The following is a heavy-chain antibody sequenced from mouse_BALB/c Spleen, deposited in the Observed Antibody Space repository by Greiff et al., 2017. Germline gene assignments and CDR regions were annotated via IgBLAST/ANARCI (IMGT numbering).Heavy chain of an antibody. CDR2: ISSGGSYT. J-gene: IGHJ1*01. Sequence: EVMLVESGGDLVKPGGSLKLSCAASGFTFSSYGMSWVRQTPDKRLEWVATISSGGSYTYYPDSVKGRFTISRDNAKNTLYLQMSSLKSEDTAMYYCARHCVITTGKSWWYFDVWGAGTTVTVSS. CDR1: GFTFSSYG. V-gene: IGHV5-6*01. CDR3: ARHCVITTGKSWWYFDV. D-gene: IGHD2-4*01.